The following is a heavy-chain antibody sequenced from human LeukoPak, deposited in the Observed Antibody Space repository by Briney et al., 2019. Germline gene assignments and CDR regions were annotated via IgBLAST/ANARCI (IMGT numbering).Heavy chain of an antibody. J-gene: IGHJ5*02. V-gene: IGHV3-21*01. CDR3: ASEGAARRNWFDP. D-gene: IGHD6-6*01. CDR2: ISSSSSYI. CDR1: GFAFSSYS. Sequence: GGSLRLSCAASGFAFSSYSMNWVRQAPGKGLEWVSSISSSSSYIYYADSVKGRFTISRDNAKNSLYLQMNSLRAEDTAVYYCASEGAARRNWFDPWGQGTLVTVSS.